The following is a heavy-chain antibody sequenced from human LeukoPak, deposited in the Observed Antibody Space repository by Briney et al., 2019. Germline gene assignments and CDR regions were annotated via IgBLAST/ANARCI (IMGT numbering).Heavy chain of an antibody. CDR1: GGSISSHY. D-gene: IGHD3-9*01. Sequence: SETLSLTCTVSGGSISSHYWSWIRQPPGKGLEWIGYIYYSGSTNYNPSLKSRVTISVDSSKNQFSLKLSSVTAADTAVYYCARVGTYYDILTGYYTVYYFDYWGQGTLVTVSS. CDR2: IYYSGST. J-gene: IGHJ4*02. V-gene: IGHV4-59*11. CDR3: ARVGTYYDILTGYYTVYYFDY.